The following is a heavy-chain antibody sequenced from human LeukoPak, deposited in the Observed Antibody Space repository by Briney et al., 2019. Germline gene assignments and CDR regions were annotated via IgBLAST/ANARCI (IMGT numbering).Heavy chain of an antibody. V-gene: IGHV3-30*18. D-gene: IGHD1-1*01. CDR1: GFTFSSYG. CDR2: ISYDGSNK. Sequence: GRSLRLSSAASGFTFSSYGMHWVRQAPGKGLEWVAVISYDGSNKYYADSVKGRFTISRDNSKNTLYLQMNSLRAEDTAVYYCAKDTRGTTPRYGMDVWGKGTTVTVSS. CDR3: AKDTRGTTPRYGMDV. J-gene: IGHJ6*04.